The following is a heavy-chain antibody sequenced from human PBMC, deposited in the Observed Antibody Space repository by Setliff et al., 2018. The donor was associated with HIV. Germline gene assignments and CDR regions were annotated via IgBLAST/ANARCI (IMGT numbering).Heavy chain of an antibody. CDR3: AREYSEAAPPFDS. CDR1: GFNFADYG. D-gene: IGHD6-6*01. V-gene: IGHV3-20*04. J-gene: IGHJ5*01. CDR2: ISWSGITT. Sequence: PGGSLRLSCIVSGFNFADYGMSWVRQVPGKGLEWVAGISWSGITTTYADSVKGRFTIFRDNAKNSLYMQMNTLGAEDTAFYYCAREYSEAAPPFDSWGQGTLVAVSS.